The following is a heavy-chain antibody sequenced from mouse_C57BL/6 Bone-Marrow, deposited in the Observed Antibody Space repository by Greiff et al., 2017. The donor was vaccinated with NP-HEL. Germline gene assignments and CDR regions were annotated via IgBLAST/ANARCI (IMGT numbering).Heavy chain of an antibody. D-gene: IGHD1-1*01. CDR1: GYTFTSYG. V-gene: IGHV1-81*01. J-gene: IGHJ1*03. Sequence: QVQLQQSGAELARPGASVKLSCKASGYTFTSYGISWVKQRTGQGLEWIGEIYPRSGNTYYNEKFKGKATLTADKSSSTAYMELRSLTSEDSTVYFCARYYYGSSRYWYFDVWGTGTTVTVSS. CDR2: IYPRSGNT. CDR3: ARYYYGSSRYWYFDV.